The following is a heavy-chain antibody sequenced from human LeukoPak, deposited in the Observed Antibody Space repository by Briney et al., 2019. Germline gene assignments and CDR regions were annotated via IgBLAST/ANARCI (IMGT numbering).Heavy chain of an antibody. CDR1: GFTFSSHW. CDR2: INEDGSEK. D-gene: IGHD3-22*01. CDR3: ARDSGGSGYFHYYMDV. Sequence: PGGSLRLSCAASGFTFSSHWMSWVRQTPGKGLEWVAHINEDGSEKYYVDSVKGRFTISRDNAKDSLHLQMNSLRAGDTAVYYCARDSGGSGYFHYYMDVWGKGTTVTVSS. V-gene: IGHV3-7*01. J-gene: IGHJ6*03.